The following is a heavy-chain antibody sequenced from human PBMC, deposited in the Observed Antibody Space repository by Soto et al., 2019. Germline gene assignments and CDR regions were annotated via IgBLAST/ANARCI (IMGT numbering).Heavy chain of an antibody. J-gene: IGHJ6*02. D-gene: IGHD5-12*01. V-gene: IGHV3-7*01. Sequence: PVGSLRLSCAASGFTFSSYWMSWVRQAPGKGLEWVANIKQDGSEKYYVDSVKGRFTISRDNAKNSLYLQMNSLRAEDTAVYYCARDDSRGYGLLGYYYFGMDVWGQGTTVTVSS. CDR1: GFTFSSYW. CDR2: IKQDGSEK. CDR3: ARDDSRGYGLLGYYYFGMDV.